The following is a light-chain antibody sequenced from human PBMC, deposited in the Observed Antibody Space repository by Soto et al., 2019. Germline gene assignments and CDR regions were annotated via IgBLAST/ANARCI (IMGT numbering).Light chain of an antibody. V-gene: IGKV3-15*01. CDR3: QQYNNWPPLT. J-gene: IGKJ4*01. CDR2: GAS. Sequence: EIVMTQSAATMSVSPGERTTLSCRASQSVSSNLAWYQQKPGQAPRLLIYGASTRATGIPARFSGSGSWTEFTLTISSLQSEDFAVYYCQQYNNWPPLTFGGGTKGEIK. CDR1: QSVSSN.